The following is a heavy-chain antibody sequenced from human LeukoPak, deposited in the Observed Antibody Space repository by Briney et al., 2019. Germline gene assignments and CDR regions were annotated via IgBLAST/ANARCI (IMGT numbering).Heavy chain of an antibody. Sequence: SETLSLTCTVSGGSISSSSYYWGWIGQPPGKGLEWIGSIYYSGSTNYNPSLKSRVTISIDTSKNQFSLKLSSVTAADTAVYYCARQIDDYYDTSGYWKWGQGTLVTVSS. CDR1: GGSISSSSYY. J-gene: IGHJ4*02. D-gene: IGHD3-22*01. CDR3: ARQIDDYYDTSGYWK. CDR2: IYYSGST. V-gene: IGHV4-39*01.